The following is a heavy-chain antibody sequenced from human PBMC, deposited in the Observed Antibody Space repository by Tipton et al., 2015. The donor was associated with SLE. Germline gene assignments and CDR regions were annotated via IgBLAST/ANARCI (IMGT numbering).Heavy chain of an antibody. CDR2: IWYDGSSK. J-gene: IGHJ2*01. CDR1: GFTFNNYG. Sequence: QLVQSGGGVVQPGGSLRLSCAASGFTFNNYGMHWVRQAPGKGLEWVAIIWYDGSSKYYADSVKGRFTISRDNSKNTLYLQMDSLRAEDTAMYYCAKDRSGWDANWYFDVWGRGTLVTVSS. V-gene: IGHV3-30*02. D-gene: IGHD6-19*01. CDR3: AKDRSGWDANWYFDV.